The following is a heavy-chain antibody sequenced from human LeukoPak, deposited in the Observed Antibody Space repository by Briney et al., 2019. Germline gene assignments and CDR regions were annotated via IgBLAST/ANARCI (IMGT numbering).Heavy chain of an antibody. CDR1: GGSFSGYY. CDR2: INHSGST. D-gene: IGHD3-22*01. Sequence: PSETLSLTCAVYGGSFSGYYWSWIRQSPGKGLEWVGEINHSGSTNYNPYLMSRGTISVDTSKNQFSLKLSSVTAADPAVYYCARGVGGHYYDSSGLSPTFDYSGERTLVTVSS. V-gene: IGHV4-34*01. J-gene: IGHJ4*02. CDR3: ARGVGGHYYDSSGLSPTFDY.